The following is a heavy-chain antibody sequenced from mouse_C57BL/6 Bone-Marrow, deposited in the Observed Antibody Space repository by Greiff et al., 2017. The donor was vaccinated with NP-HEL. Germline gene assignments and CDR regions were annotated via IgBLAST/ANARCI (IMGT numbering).Heavy chain of an antibody. CDR2: IYPGDGDT. CDR1: GYAFSSYW. V-gene: IGHV1-80*01. D-gene: IGHD3-3*01. J-gene: IGHJ4*01. Sequence: VKLMESGAELVKPGASVKISCKASGYAFSSYWMNWVKQRPGKGLEWIGQIYPGDGDTNYNGKFKGKATLTADKSSSTAYMQLSSLTSEDSAVYFCARYAKGRGYAMDYWGQGTSVTVSS. CDR3: ARYAKGRGYAMDY.